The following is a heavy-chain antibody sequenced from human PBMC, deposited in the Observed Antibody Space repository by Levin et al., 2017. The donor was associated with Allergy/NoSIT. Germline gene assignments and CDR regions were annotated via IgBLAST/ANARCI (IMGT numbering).Heavy chain of an antibody. CDR2: ISNSISTI. V-gene: IGHV3-48*01. D-gene: IGHD3-16*01. CDR1: GFAFSSYS. CDR3: ARDGYYDYVWGKYYGMDV. Sequence: GGSLRLSCAASGFAFSSYSMNWVRQAPGKGLEWVSYISNSISTIYYADSVKGRFTISRDNAKNSLYLQMNSLRVEDTAVYYCARDGYYDYVWGKYYGMDVWGQGTTVTVSS. J-gene: IGHJ6*02.